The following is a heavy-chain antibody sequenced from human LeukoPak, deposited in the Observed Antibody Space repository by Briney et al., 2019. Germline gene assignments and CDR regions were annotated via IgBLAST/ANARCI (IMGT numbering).Heavy chain of an antibody. V-gene: IGHV4-34*01. CDR1: GGSFSGYY. J-gene: IGHJ4*02. CDR2: INHSGST. D-gene: IGHD6-19*01. Sequence: PSETLSLTCAVYGGSFSGYYWSWIRQPPGKGLEWIGEINHSGSTNYNPSLKSRVTISVGTSKNQFSLKLSSVTAADTAVYYCARGGKQWLVLWGQGTLVTVSS. CDR3: ARGGKQWLVL.